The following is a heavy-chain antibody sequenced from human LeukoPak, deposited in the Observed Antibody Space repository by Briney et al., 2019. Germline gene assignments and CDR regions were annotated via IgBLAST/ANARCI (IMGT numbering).Heavy chain of an antibody. CDR3: ARGIAAAANYFDY. CDR1: GFTFSAYY. Sequence: GGSLRLPCAASGFTFSAYYMSWIRQAPGKGLEWVSYISTTSSYTNHADSVKGRFTISRDNAKNSLYLQMNSLRAEDTAVYYCARGIAAAANYFDYWGQGTLVTVSS. V-gene: IGHV3-11*05. D-gene: IGHD6-13*01. J-gene: IGHJ4*02. CDR2: ISTTSSYT.